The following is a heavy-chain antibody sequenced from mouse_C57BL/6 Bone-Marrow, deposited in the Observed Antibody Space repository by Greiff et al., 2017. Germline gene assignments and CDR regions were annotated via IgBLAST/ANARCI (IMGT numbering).Heavy chain of an antibody. CDR3: TTSNYDGSPAWFAY. Sequence: EVKLQESGAELVRPGASVKLSCTASGFNIKDDYMHWVKQSPEQGLEWIGWIDPENGDTEYASKFQGKATITADTSSNTAYLQLSSLTSEDTAVYDCTTSNYDGSPAWFAYGGQGTLVTVSA. CDR2: IDPENGDT. V-gene: IGHV14-4*01. CDR1: GFNIKDDY. J-gene: IGHJ3*01. D-gene: IGHD1-1*01.